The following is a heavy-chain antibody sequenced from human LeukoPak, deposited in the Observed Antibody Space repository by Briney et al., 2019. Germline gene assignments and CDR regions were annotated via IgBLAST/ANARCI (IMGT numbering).Heavy chain of an antibody. V-gene: IGHV4-34*01. J-gene: IGHJ6*03. CDR2: INHSGST. CDR1: GGSFSGYY. Sequence: PSETLSLTCAVYGGSFSGYYWSWIRQPPGKGLEWIGEINHSGSTNYNPSLKSRVTISVDTSKNQFSLKLSSVTAADTAVYYCARGIAVAGRSYYYYYYMDVWGKGTTVTISS. D-gene: IGHD6-19*01. CDR3: ARGIAVAGRSYYYYYYMDV.